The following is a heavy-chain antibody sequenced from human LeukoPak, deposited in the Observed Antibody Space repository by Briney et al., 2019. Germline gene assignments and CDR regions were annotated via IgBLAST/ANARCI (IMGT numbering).Heavy chain of an antibody. CDR3: ARGRAFFD. D-gene: IGHD3-3*02. Sequence: PGGSLRLSCAASGFTVSSNYMSWVRQAPGKGLEWIGEINNSGSTNYNPSPKSRVTISRDTSKNQFSLKLSSVTAAGTAVYYCARGRAFFDWGQGTLVTVSS. CDR2: INNSGST. J-gene: IGHJ4*02. V-gene: IGHV4-34*01. CDR1: GFTVSSNY.